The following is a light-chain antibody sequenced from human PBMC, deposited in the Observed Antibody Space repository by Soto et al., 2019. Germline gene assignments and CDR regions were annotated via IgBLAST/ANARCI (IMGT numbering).Light chain of an antibody. CDR2: HVT. CDR1: SSDVGAYNY. J-gene: IGLJ1*01. Sequence: QSALTQPASVSGSLGQSITISCTGTSSDVGAYNYVSWYQQYPGKAPKLMIYHVTDRPSGVSNRFSGSKSGNTASLTISGLQAEDDADYYCCSYTTSNTVVFGTGTKVTVL. CDR3: CSYTTSNTVV. V-gene: IGLV2-14*01.